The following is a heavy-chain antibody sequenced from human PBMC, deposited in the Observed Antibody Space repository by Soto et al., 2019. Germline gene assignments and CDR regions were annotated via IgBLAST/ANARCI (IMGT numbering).Heavy chain of an antibody. CDR3: ARDPNDWPPFSYFDY. CDR2: ISSNGGST. J-gene: IGHJ4*02. V-gene: IGHV3-64*01. CDR1: GFTFSSYA. D-gene: IGHD3-9*01. Sequence: HPGGSLRLSCAASGFTFSSYAMHWVRQAPGKGLEYVSAISSNGGSTYYANSVKGRFTISRDNSKNTLYLQMGSLRAEDMAVYYCARDPNDWPPFSYFDYWGQGTLVTVSS.